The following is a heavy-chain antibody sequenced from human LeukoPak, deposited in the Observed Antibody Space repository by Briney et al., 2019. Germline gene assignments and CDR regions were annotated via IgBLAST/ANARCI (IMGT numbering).Heavy chain of an antibody. CDR2: ISAYNGNT. CDR3: ARDWRGNWNYGY. Sequence: GASVKVSCKASGYTFTSYDINWVRQAPGQGLEWMGWISAYNGNTNYAQKLQGRVTMTTDTSTSTAYMELRSLRSDDTAVYYCARDWRGNWNYGYWGQGTLVTVSS. V-gene: IGHV1-18*01. D-gene: IGHD1-7*01. CDR1: GYTFTSYD. J-gene: IGHJ4*02.